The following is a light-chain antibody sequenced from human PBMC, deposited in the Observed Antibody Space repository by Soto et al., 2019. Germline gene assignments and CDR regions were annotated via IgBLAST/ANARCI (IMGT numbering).Light chain of an antibody. J-gene: IGKJ5*01. Sequence: EIVMTQSPVTLSVSPGERATLSCRASQSVRRDLAWYQQKPGQPPRLLMYGASTRATGIPARFSGSGSGTEFTHAISSLQSEDFAVYYCQQYNNWPITFGQGTRLEIK. V-gene: IGKV3-15*01. CDR2: GAS. CDR3: QQYNNWPIT. CDR1: QSVRRD.